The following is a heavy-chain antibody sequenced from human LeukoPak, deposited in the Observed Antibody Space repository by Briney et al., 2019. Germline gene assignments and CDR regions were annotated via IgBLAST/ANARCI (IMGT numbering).Heavy chain of an antibody. CDR3: AKDGAAVAGRRAGFDY. CDR1: GFTFRSHA. V-gene: IGHV3-23*01. CDR2: ISAGATTT. Sequence: GGSLRLSCAASGFTFRSHAMHWVRQAPGKGLEWVSGISAGATTTYYADSVKGRFTISRDNSKNTLYLQMNSLRAEDTAVYYCAKDGAAVAGRRAGFDYWGQGTLVTVSS. J-gene: IGHJ4*02. D-gene: IGHD6-19*01.